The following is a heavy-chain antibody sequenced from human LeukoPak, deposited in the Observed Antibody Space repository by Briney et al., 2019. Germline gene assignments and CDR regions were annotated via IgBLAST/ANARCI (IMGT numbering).Heavy chain of an antibody. CDR2: IRDDGSNK. CDR3: AKVFEYYDFWSGVDAFDI. V-gene: IGHV3-30*02. D-gene: IGHD3-3*01. Sequence: GGSLRLSCAASGFTFSSYGMHWVRQAPGKGLEWVAFIRDDGSNKYYADSVKGRFTISRDNSKNTLYLQMNSLRAEDTAVYYCAKVFEYYDFWSGVDAFDIWGQGTMVTVSS. CDR1: GFTFSSYG. J-gene: IGHJ3*02.